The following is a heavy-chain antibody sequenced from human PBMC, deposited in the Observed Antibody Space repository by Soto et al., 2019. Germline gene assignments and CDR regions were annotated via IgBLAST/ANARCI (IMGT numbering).Heavy chain of an antibody. CDR1: GGTFSSYA. D-gene: IGHD6-19*01. V-gene: IGHV1-69*13. Sequence: GASVKVSCKASGGTFSSYAISLVRQAPGQGLEWMGGIIPIFGTANYAQKFQGRVTITADESTSTAYMELSSLRSEDTAVYYCARDAVASNYYYGMDVWGQGTTVTVSS. CDR2: IIPIFGTA. J-gene: IGHJ6*02. CDR3: ARDAVASNYYYGMDV.